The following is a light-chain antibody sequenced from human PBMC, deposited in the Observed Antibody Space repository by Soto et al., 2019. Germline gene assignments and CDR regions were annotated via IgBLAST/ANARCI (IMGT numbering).Light chain of an antibody. Sequence: EIVMTQSPATLSVFPGERATLSCRASQSISSNLAWYQQKPGQAPRLLIYGASARATGIPARFIGSGSGTEFTLTISSLQFEDFAIYYCQQYNNWPPYTFGQGTKLEIK. V-gene: IGKV3-15*01. J-gene: IGKJ2*01. CDR1: QSISSN. CDR2: GAS. CDR3: QQYNNWPPYT.